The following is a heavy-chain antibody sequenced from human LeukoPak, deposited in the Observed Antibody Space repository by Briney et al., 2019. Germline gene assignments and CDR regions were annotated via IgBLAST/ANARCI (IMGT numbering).Heavy chain of an antibody. CDR1: GGSISSYY. D-gene: IGHD6-19*01. J-gene: IGHJ6*03. Sequence: SETLSLTCTVSGGSISSYYCSWIRQAPGKGLEWIGYIYYTGRTNYNPSLKSRVTISLDTSKNQFSLKLSSVTAADTAVYYCARDPQAYSSGWYYYYYMDVWGKGTTVTVSS. CDR2: IYYTGRT. V-gene: IGHV4-59*12. CDR3: ARDPQAYSSGWYYYYYMDV.